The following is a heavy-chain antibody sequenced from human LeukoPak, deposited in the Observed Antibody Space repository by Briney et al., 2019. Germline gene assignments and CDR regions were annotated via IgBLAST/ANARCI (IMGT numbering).Heavy chain of an antibody. J-gene: IGHJ4*02. CDR1: GGSFSGYY. Sequence: SETLSFTCAVYGGSFSGYYWSWIRQPPGKGLEWIGEINHSGSTNYNPSLKSRVTISVDTSKNQFSLKLSSVTAADTAVYYCARGIAAAIDYWGQGTLVTVSS. D-gene: IGHD6-13*01. CDR2: INHSGST. V-gene: IGHV4-34*01. CDR3: ARGIAAAIDY.